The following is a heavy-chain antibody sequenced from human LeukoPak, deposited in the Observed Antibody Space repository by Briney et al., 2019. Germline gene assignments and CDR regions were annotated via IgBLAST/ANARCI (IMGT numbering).Heavy chain of an antibody. J-gene: IGHJ4*02. D-gene: IGHD4-17*01. CDR1: RHSISDGPY. CDR3: ARAHMPTVTTYYFDY. CDR2: IQHSGVSYHTGIT. V-gene: IGHV4-38-2*02. Sequence: PSETLSLTPNLSRHSISDGPYWGWIRLPPGKGLQWIGNIQHSGVSYHTGITYYNPSLKSRLSVSLDTSKNQFSLSLSSVTAADTAVYICARAHMPTVTTYYFDYWGQGPLVTVS.